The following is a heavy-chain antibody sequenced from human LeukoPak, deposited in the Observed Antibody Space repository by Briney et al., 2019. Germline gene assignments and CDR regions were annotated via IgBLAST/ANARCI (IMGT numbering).Heavy chain of an antibody. D-gene: IGHD5-18*01. CDR2: IRSKAYGGTT. CDR3: TIYSYGYGGAFDI. Sequence: GGSLRLSCTAAGFTFGDYAMSWSRQAPGKGLEWVGFIRSKAYGGTTEYAASVKGRFTISRDDSKSIAYLQMNSLKTEDTAVYYCTIYSYGYGGAFDIWGQGTMVTVSS. V-gene: IGHV3-49*03. CDR1: GFTFGDYA. J-gene: IGHJ3*02.